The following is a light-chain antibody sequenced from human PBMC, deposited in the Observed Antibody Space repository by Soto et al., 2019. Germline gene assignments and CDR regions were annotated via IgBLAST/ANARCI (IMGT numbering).Light chain of an antibody. V-gene: IGKV3-15*01. CDR1: QSVSSN. CDR2: DAS. CDR3: QQYNTWPLT. J-gene: IGKJ3*01. Sequence: ETVMTQSPATLSVSPRERPTLSCRASQSVSSNLAWYQQKPGQAHRLLIYDASTRATGIPARFSGSGSGTEFTLTISSLQSEDFAVYYCQQYNTWPLTFGPGTKVDIK.